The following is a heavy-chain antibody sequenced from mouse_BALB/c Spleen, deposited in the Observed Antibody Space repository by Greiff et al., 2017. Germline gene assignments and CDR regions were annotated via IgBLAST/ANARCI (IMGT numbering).Heavy chain of an antibody. CDR1: GFTFSSYA. CDR3: ARDYGSHFDY. V-gene: IGHV5-9-4*01. Sequence: EVKVVESGGGLVKPGGSLKLSCAASGFTFSSYAMSWVRQSPEKRLEWVAEISSGGSYTYYPDTVTGRFTISRDNAKNTLYLEMSSLRSEDTAMYYCARDYGSHFDYWGQGTTLTVSS. D-gene: IGHD1-1*01. J-gene: IGHJ2*01. CDR2: ISSGGSYT.